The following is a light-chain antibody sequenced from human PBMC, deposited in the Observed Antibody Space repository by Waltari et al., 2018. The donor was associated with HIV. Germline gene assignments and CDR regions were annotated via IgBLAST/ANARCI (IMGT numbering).Light chain of an antibody. J-gene: IGKJ2*01. V-gene: IGKV1-9*01. CDR2: SAS. Sequence: DIQLTQSPSFMSASVGDRVTIPCQASQAITSYLAWYQQKRGKAPQLLIYSASTLERGVPSRFSGCGSEEEFSLTFSSQQPGDSATYSCQQLHTDPVTFGQGTKLEIK. CDR3: QQLHTDPVT. CDR1: QAITSY.